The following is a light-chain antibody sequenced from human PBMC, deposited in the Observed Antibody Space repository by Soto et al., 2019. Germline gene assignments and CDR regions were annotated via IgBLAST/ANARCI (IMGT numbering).Light chain of an antibody. CDR3: QQYNSYPLT. Sequence: DIQMTHSPSILSASVGDRVTITCRASQSIGSWLAWYQQKPGQAPNLLIYKASNLESGVPSRFSGSGSGTEFTLTISSLQPDDFATYYCQQYNSYPLTFGGGTKV. CDR2: KAS. V-gene: IGKV1-5*03. J-gene: IGKJ4*01. CDR1: QSIGSW.